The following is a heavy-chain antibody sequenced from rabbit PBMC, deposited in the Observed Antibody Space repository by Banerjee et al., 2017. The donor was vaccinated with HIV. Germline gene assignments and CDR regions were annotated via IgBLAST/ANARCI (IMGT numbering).Heavy chain of an antibody. CDR1: GFTLSSYW. Sequence: QEQLEESGGDLVKPEGSLTLTCTASGFTLSSYWICWVRQAPGKGLEWIACMDAGSSGSTYYASWAKGRFTISKASSTTVTLQVTSLTIADTATYFCARASSSYWDYFNLWGQGTLVTVS. J-gene: IGHJ4*01. CDR3: ARASSSYWDYFNL. V-gene: IGHV1S45*01. CDR2: MDAGSSGST. D-gene: IGHD8-1*01.